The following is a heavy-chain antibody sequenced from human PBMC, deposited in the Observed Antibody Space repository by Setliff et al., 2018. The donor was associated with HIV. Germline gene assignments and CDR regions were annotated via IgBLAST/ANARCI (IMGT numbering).Heavy chain of an antibody. CDR2: IYYSGST. Sequence: SETLSLTCTVSGGSINNYYWSWIRQPPGKGLEWIGSIYYSGSTYYNPSLNSRVTISVDTSKNPFTLKLSSVTAADTAVYYCARPSYSSGWYYNYWGQGTLVTVSS. CDR1: GGSINNYY. D-gene: IGHD6-19*01. J-gene: IGHJ4*02. CDR3: ARPSYSSGWYYNY. V-gene: IGHV4-59*05.